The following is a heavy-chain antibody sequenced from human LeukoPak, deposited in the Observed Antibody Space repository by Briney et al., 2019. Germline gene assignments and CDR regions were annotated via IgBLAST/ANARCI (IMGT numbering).Heavy chain of an antibody. V-gene: IGHV1-18*01. CDR1: GYTFTSYG. J-gene: IGHJ3*02. D-gene: IGHD5-24*01. CDR3: ARDRWLQPPDAFDI. Sequence: ASVKVSCKASGYTFTSYGISWVRQAPGQGLEWMGWISAYNGNTNYAQKLQGRVTMTTDTSTSTAYMDLRSLRSEDTAVYYCARDRWLQPPDAFDIWGQGTMVTVSS. CDR2: ISAYNGNT.